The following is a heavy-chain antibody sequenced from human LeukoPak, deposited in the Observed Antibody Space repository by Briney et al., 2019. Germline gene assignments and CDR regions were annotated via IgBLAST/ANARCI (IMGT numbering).Heavy chain of an antibody. CDR1: GGSISSSPYY. V-gene: IGHV4-39*07. J-gene: IGHJ5*02. CDR3: AKGAGGFSYYNWFDP. CDR2: IYYSGTT. Sequence: SETLSLTCTMSGGSISSSPYYWGWIRQPPGKGLEWIGSIYYSGTTHYNPSLESRVTISVDTSKNQFSLKLASVTAADTAIYYCAKGAGGFSYYNWFDPWGQGTLVTVSS. D-gene: IGHD5-18*01.